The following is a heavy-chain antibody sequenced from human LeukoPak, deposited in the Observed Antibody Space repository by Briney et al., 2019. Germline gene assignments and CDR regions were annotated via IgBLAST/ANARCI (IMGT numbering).Heavy chain of an antibody. CDR2: INPSGGST. CDR3: AREEDSSGYYGTDTRFDY. V-gene: IGHV1-46*01. CDR1: GYTFTSYY. Sequence: GASVRVSCTASGYTFTSYYMHWVRQAPGQGLEWMGVINPSGGSTSYAQKFQGRVTMTRDTSTSTVYMELSSLRSEDTAVYYCAREEDSSGYYGTDTRFDYWGQGTLVTVSS. J-gene: IGHJ4*02. D-gene: IGHD3-22*01.